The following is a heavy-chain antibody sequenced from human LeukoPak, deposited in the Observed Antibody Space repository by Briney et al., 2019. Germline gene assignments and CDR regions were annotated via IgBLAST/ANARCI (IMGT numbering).Heavy chain of an antibody. CDR2: IKSKTDGCTT. Sequence: SLRLSCAASGFTFSNAWISWVRQAQGKGLEWVGHIKSKTDGCTTDYAAPVKGRFTISRDDSKNTLYMQMNSLKTEDIAVYYCTTDRAWVGYYDISGHYWGQGTLVTVSS. V-gene: IGHV3-15*01. CDR1: GFTFSNAW. D-gene: IGHD3-22*01. J-gene: IGHJ4*02. CDR3: TTDRAWVGYYDISGHY.